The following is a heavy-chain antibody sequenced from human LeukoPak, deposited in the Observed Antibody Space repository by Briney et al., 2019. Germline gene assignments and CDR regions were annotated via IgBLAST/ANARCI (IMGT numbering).Heavy chain of an antibody. CDR2: ISHDGNNE. D-gene: IGHD5-24*01. CDR1: GFSFSNYA. V-gene: IGHV3-30*04. CDR3: AKAWADGYNNFDP. J-gene: IGHJ5*02. Sequence: GGSLRLSCAASGFSFSNYAVHWVRQAPGKGLEWVAVISHDGNNEYYADSVKGRFTISRDNSKNTLYLQMNSLRADDTAVFYCAKAWADGYNNFDPWGQGTLVTVSS.